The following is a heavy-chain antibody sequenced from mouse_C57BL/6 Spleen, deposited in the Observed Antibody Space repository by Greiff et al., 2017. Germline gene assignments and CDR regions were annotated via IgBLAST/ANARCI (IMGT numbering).Heavy chain of an antibody. V-gene: IGHV5-17*01. CDR2: ISSCSSSI. J-gene: IGHJ1*03. Sequence: EVHLVEPGGGLVKPGGSLKLSCAASGFTFSDYGMHWVRQAPEQGLEWVAYISSCSSSIYYADTVKGRFTITRDNAKNTLFLQMTSLRSEDTAMYYCAGDDGYSYFDVWGTGTTVTVSS. CDR1: GFTFSDYG. CDR3: AGDDGYSYFDV. D-gene: IGHD2-3*01.